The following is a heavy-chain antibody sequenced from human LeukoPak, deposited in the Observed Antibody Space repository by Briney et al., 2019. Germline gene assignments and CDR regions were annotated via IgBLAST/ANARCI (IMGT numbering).Heavy chain of an antibody. CDR1: GGSISSSSYY. CDR3: ASLGHCSSTSCYGTWFDP. J-gene: IGHJ5*02. Sequence: SETLSLTCTVSGGSISSSSYYWGWIRQPPGKGLEWIGSIYYSGSTYYNPSLKSRVTISVDTSKNQFSLKLSSVTAADTAVYYCASLGHCSSTSCYGTWFDPWGQGTLVTVSS. CDR2: IYYSGST. V-gene: IGHV4-39*07. D-gene: IGHD2-2*01.